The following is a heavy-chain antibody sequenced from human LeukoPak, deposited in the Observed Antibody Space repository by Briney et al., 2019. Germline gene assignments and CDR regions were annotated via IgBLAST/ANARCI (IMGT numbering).Heavy chain of an antibody. V-gene: IGHV3-30-3*01. J-gene: IGHJ4*02. Sequence: GGSLRLSCAASGFTFSSYAMHWVRQAPGKGLEWVAVISYDGSNKYYADSVKGRFTISRDNSKNTLYLQMNSLRAEDTAVYYCARDSEVGGSFDSWGQGTLVTVSS. D-gene: IGHD1-26*01. CDR2: ISYDGSNK. CDR1: GFTFSSYA. CDR3: ARDSEVGGSFDS.